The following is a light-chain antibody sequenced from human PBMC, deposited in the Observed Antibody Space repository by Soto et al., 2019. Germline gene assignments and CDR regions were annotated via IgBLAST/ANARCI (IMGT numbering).Light chain of an antibody. Sequence: DIQMTQSPSSLSASVGDRVTITCRASQSISRSVNWYQHKPGKVPNLLIYAAPTLQSGVPSRFSGSASGSDFTLTISSLQPADFATYYCQQSYNPPHTFGQGTKVDI. V-gene: IGKV1-39*01. CDR3: QQSYNPPHT. CDR1: QSISRS. J-gene: IGKJ2*01. CDR2: AAP.